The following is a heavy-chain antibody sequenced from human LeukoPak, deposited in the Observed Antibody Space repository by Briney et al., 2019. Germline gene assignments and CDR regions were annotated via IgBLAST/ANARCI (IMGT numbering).Heavy chain of an antibody. CDR2: VTVGSRST. J-gene: IGHJ4*02. D-gene: IGHD6-19*01. V-gene: IGHV3-23*01. Sequence: GGSLRLSCAASRFTFSAFAMSGVRQAPGKGLEWVSTVTVGSRSTYSTHPLRAPFPISKNNSKNTFCLQMSVLSAEDTVVYYCARDSPLTGHTTGWSGNSFDYWGQGSMVAVCS. CDR3: ARDSPLTGHTTGWSGNSFDY. CDR1: RFTFSAFA.